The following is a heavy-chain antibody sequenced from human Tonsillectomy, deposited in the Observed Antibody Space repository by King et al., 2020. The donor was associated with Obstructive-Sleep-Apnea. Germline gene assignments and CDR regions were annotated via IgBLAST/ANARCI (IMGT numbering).Heavy chain of an antibody. V-gene: IGHV3-7*03. J-gene: IGHJ4*02. CDR3: AREGSGSYSDY. CDR1: GFTFSSYG. D-gene: IGHD1-26*01. Sequence: QLVQSGGGLVQPGGSPRLSCAASGFTFSSYGMSWVRQAPGKGLEWVANIKQDGSEKYYVDSVKGRFTISRDNAKNSLYLQMNSLRVEDTAVYYCAREGSGSYSDYWGQGTPVTVSS. CDR2: IKQDGSEK.